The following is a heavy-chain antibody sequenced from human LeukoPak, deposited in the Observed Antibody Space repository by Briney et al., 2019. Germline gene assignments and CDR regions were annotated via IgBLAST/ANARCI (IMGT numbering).Heavy chain of an antibody. J-gene: IGHJ6*03. CDR1: GFTFSSYA. CDR2: IKSKTDGGTT. V-gene: IGHV3-15*01. D-gene: IGHD3-3*01. CDR3: TTERPRFLEWLSHYYYMDV. Sequence: PGESLRLSCAASGFTFSSYAMSWVRQAPGKGLEWVGRIKSKTDGGTTDYAAPVKGRFTISRDDSKNTLYLQMNSLKTEDTAVYYCTTERPRFLEWLSHYYYMDVWGKGTTVTVSS.